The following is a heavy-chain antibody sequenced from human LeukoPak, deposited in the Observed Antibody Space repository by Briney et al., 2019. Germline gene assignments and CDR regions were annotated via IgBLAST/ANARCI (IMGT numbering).Heavy chain of an antibody. Sequence: GGSLRLSCAASGFTFSSYAMSWVRQAPGKGPEWVSDISGSGGSTYYADSVKGRFTISRDNSKNTLYLQMNSLRAEDTAVYYCAKSWSIVVVPAAPWGLFDYWGQGTLVTVSS. V-gene: IGHV3-23*01. D-gene: IGHD2-2*01. CDR3: AKSWSIVVVPAAPWGLFDY. CDR1: GFTFSSYA. CDR2: ISGSGGST. J-gene: IGHJ4*02.